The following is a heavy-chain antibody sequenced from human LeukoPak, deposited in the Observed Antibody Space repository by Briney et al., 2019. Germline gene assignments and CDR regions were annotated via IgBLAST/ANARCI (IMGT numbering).Heavy chain of an antibody. CDR2: IYYSGST. Sequence: SETLSLTCTVSGGSISSYYWSWIRQPPGKGLECIGYIYYSGSTNYNPSLKSRVTISVDTSKNQFSLKLSSVTAADTAVYYCASGGLRWNWFDPWGQGTLVTVSS. CDR1: GGSISSYY. D-gene: IGHD4-23*01. CDR3: ASGGLRWNWFDP. V-gene: IGHV4-59*01. J-gene: IGHJ5*02.